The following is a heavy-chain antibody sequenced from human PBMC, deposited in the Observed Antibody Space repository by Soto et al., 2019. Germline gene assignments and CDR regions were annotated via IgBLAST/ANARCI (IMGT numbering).Heavy chain of an antibody. Sequence: PGESLILSSAASGFTLSSYSTKLVRQAPGKGLEWVSSISSSSYIYYADSMKGRFTISRDNAKNSLYLQMNSLRAEDTAVYYCASAPGYCSGGSCYLTYYFDYWGQGT. D-gene: IGHD2-15*01. CDR2: ISSSSYI. CDR1: GFTLSSYS. CDR3: ASAPGYCSGGSCYLTYYFDY. V-gene: IGHV3-21*01. J-gene: IGHJ4*02.